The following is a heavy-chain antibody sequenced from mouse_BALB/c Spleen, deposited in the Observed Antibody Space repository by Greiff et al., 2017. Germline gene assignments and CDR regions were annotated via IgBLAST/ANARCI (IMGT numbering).Heavy chain of an antibody. V-gene: IGHV2-9*02. CDR3: ARAYRYDEGYAMDY. Sequence: VQLQQSGPGLVAPSQSLSITCTVSGFSLTSYGVHWVRQPPGKGLEWLGVICAGGSTNYNSALMSRLSISKDNSNSQVFLKMNSLQTDDTAMYYCARAYRYDEGYAMDYWGQGTSVTVSS. J-gene: IGHJ4*01. D-gene: IGHD2-14*01. CDR1: GFSLTSYG. CDR2: ICAGGST.